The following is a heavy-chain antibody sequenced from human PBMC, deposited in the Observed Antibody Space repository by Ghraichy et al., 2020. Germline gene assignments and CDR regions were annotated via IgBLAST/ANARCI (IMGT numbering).Heavy chain of an antibody. D-gene: IGHD3-22*01. J-gene: IGHJ3*02. Sequence: ASVKVSCKASGYTFTSYYMHWVRQAPGQGLEWMGIINPSGGSTSYAQKFQGRVTMTRDTSTSTVYMELSSLRSEDTAVYYCASWDETYYYDSSGYYSKDRVFDIWGQGTMVTVSS. V-gene: IGHV1-46*01. CDR2: INPSGGST. CDR1: GYTFTSYY. CDR3: ASWDETYYYDSSGYYSKDRVFDI.